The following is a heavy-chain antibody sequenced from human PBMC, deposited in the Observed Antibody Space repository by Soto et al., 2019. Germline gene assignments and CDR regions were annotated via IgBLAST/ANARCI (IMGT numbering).Heavy chain of an antibody. J-gene: IGHJ4*02. V-gene: IGHV4-31*03. CDR1: GGSISSGGYY. CDR3: ARDKDDAGFQN. Sequence: SETLSLTCTVSGGSISSGGYYWSWIRQHPGKGLEWIGYIYYSGSTYYNPSLKSRVTISVDTSKNQFSLKLSSVTAADTAVYYCARDKDDAGFQNWGQGTLVTVSS. CDR2: IYYSGST. D-gene: IGHD2-15*01.